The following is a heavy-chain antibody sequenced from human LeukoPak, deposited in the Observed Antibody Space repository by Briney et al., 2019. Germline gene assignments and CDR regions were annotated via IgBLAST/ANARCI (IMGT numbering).Heavy chain of an antibody. D-gene: IGHD2/OR15-2a*01. J-gene: IGHJ3*02. CDR1: GVSMRDYY. Sequence: SETLSLTCSVSGVSMRDYYWIWIRQPPGGGLEWIGYINYSGATNYTPSLKSRVTISVDKSKKQFSLKLRSVTAADTAVYYCAKKLWPHDAFDIWGHGTLVTVYS. CDR3: AKKLWPHDAFDI. V-gene: IGHV4-59*12. CDR2: INYSGAT.